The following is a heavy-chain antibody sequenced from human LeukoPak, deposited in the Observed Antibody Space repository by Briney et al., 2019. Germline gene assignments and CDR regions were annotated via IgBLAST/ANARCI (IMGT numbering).Heavy chain of an antibody. CDR2: INHTGST. CDR1: GGSFSGYY. Sequence: PSETLSLTWAVYGGSFSGYYWRWIRQPPGKGLEWNGEINHTGSTNYNPSLKSRVTISVDTSKNQFSLKLSSVTAADTAVYYCARGAMAAAGTFNYYYMDVWGKGTTVTVSS. V-gene: IGHV4-34*01. J-gene: IGHJ6*03. CDR3: ARGAMAAAGTFNYYYMDV. D-gene: IGHD6-13*01.